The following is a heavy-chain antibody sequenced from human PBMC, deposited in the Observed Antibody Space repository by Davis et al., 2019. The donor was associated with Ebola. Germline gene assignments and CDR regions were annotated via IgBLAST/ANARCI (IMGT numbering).Heavy chain of an antibody. Sequence: SETLSLTCTVSGGSISSYYWSWIRQPPGKGLEWIGYIYYSGSTNYNPSLKSRVTISVDTSKNQFSLKLSSVTAADTAVYYCARGGYYGSGSYYTYYYYGMDVWGQGTTVTVSS. CDR3: ARGGYYGSGSYYTYYYYGMDV. CDR2: IYYSGST. CDR1: GGSISSYY. V-gene: IGHV4-59*01. J-gene: IGHJ6*02. D-gene: IGHD3-10*01.